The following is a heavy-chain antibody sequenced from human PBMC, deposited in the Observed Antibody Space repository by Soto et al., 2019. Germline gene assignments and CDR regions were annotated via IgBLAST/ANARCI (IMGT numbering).Heavy chain of an antibody. V-gene: IGHV6-1*01. D-gene: IGHD3-10*01. Sequence: QXLSLTCASSGDXVCSDISSWNWIRQSPSRGLEWLGRAYYRSKWFHDYAASVKSRITINPDTSKNQFSLELNAITPEDTAVYYCARGNALDVWGQGTVGTVS. CDR3: ARGNALDV. J-gene: IGHJ3*01. CDR2: AYYRSKWFH. CDR1: GDXVCSDISS.